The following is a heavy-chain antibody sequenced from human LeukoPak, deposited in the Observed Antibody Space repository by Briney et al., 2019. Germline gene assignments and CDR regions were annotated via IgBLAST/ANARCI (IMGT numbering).Heavy chain of an antibody. CDR2: MNPNSGNT. CDR1: GYTFTSYD. V-gene: IGHV1-8*03. Sequence: ASVKVSCKASGYTFTSYDIKWVRQATGQGLEWMGWMNPNSGNTGYAQKFQGRVTITRNTSISTAYMELSRLRSDDTAVYYCARSSSGWFDYWGQGTLVTVSS. CDR3: ARSSSGWFDY. J-gene: IGHJ4*02. D-gene: IGHD6-19*01.